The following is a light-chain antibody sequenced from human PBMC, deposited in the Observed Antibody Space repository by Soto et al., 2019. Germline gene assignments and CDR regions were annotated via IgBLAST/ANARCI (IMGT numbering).Light chain of an antibody. CDR1: QSVSSY. CDR3: QQYGTSPYT. J-gene: IGKJ2*01. V-gene: IGKV3-20*01. Sequence: EIVLTQSPGTLSLSPGERATLSCRASQSVSSYLAWYQQKPGQAPRLLSYGASSRAAGIPDRFSGSGSGTDFTLTISRLEPEDFAVYYCQQYGTSPYTFGQGTELEIK. CDR2: GAS.